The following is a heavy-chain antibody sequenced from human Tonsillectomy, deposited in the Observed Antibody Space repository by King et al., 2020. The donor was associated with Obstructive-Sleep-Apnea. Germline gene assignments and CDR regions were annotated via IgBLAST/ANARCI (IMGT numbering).Heavy chain of an antibody. CDR3: ARLRGGYDLIKYNWFDP. CDR2: ISYSGST. CDR1: GGSISGFY. V-gene: IGHV4-59*01. Sequence: LQLHESGPGLVKPSETLSLTCTVSGGSISGFYWSWIRQPPGKGLEWVGYISYSGSTNNNPSLQRRVTILVDTSKKQFSRKLSSVTSADTAVYYCARLRGGYDLIKYNWFDPWGQGTLVTVSS. D-gene: IGHD5-12*01. J-gene: IGHJ5*02.